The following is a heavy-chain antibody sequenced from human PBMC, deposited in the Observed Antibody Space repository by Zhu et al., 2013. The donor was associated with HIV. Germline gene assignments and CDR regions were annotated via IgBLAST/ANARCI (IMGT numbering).Heavy chain of an antibody. CDR2: INPNSGVT. V-gene: IGHV1-2*02. D-gene: IGHD3-10*01. Sequence: QVRLVQSGAEVKKPGASVKVSCKASGYIFTGYWMHWVRQAPGQGLEWMGWINPNSGVTNYAQKFQGRVTMTRDTSTAYMELSRLRSDDTAVYYCARVADYGSGSYYGYWGQGTLVSVSS. J-gene: IGHJ4*02. CDR1: GYIFTGYW. CDR3: ARVADYGSGSYYGY.